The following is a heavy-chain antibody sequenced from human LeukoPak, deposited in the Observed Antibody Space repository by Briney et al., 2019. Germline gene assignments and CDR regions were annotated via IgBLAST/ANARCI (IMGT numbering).Heavy chain of an antibody. Sequence: SETLSLTCTVSGGSISSYYWSWIRQPPGKGLEWIGYIYYSGSTNYNPSLKSRVTISVDTSKNRFSLKLSSVTAADTAVYYCARSPELNGDYGSWYFDLWGRGTLVTVSS. D-gene: IGHD4-17*01. CDR1: GGSISSYY. CDR2: IYYSGST. V-gene: IGHV4-59*01. J-gene: IGHJ2*01. CDR3: ARSPELNGDYGSWYFDL.